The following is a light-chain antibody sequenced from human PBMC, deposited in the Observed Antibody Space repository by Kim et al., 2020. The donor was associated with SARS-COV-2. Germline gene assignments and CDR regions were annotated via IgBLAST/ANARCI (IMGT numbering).Light chain of an antibody. CDR1: NIGLKS. CDR2: HDT. J-gene: IGLJ3*02. CDR3: QVWDNDSDHVV. Sequence: SSELTQPPSVSVAPEQTAKISCGGDNIGLKSVHWYQQKPGQAPTLVIYHDTKRPSGIPERVSGSNSGNTATLTISGVEVGDEADYYCQVWDNDSDHVVFGGGTRLTVL. V-gene: IGLV3-21*01.